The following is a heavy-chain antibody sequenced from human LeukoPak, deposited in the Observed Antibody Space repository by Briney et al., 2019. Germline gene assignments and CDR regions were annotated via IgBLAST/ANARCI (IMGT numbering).Heavy chain of an antibody. CDR1: GFTFSSYW. D-gene: IGHD6-6*01. CDR2: IKQDGSEK. Sequence: PGGSLRLSCAASGFTFSSYWMSWVRQAPGKGLEWVANIKQDGSEKYYVDSVKGRFTISRDNAKNSLYLQMNSLRAEDTAVYYCAGGMSIAAPYYWGQGTLVTVSS. V-gene: IGHV3-7*04. J-gene: IGHJ4*02. CDR3: AGGMSIAAPYY.